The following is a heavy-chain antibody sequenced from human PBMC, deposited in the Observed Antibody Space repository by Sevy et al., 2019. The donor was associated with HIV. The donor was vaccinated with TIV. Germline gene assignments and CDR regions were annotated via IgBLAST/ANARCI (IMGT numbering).Heavy chain of an antibody. CDR2: IWYDGSNK. CDR1: GFTFSDYG. CDR3: AIDNLLPLMVSMVRGALSFYFDY. Sequence: GGSLRLSCEASGFTFSDYGMHWVRQAPGKGLEWVAVIWYDGSNKYYADSVKGRFTISRDNSKNTRYLQMNGLRAEDTAVYYCAIDNLLPLMVSMVRGALSFYFDYWGQGTLVTVSS. V-gene: IGHV3-33*01. J-gene: IGHJ4*02. D-gene: IGHD3-10*01.